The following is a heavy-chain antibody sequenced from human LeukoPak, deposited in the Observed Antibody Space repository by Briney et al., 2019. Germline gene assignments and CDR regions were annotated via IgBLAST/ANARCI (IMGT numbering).Heavy chain of an antibody. D-gene: IGHD1-1*01. J-gene: IGHJ3*02. Sequence: SETLSLTCTVSGGSIRSYYWSWIRQPPGKGLEWIGHIYYSGTTNYNPSLKSRVTISGDTSKNQFSLKLSSVLAADTAVYYCATWGATVIDAFDIWGQGTMVTVSS. V-gene: IGHV4-59*01. CDR2: IYYSGTT. CDR1: GGSIRSYY. CDR3: ATWGATVIDAFDI.